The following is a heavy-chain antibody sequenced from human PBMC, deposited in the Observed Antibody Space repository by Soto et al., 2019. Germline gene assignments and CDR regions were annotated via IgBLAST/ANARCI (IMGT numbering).Heavy chain of an antibody. V-gene: IGHV3-7*05. D-gene: IGHD6-6*01. Sequence: HPGGSLRLSCAASGLTFSSDWMNWVRQAPGKGLEWVANIKEDGSEIYYVDSVKGRFTISRDNAKNSLYLQMNSLRAEDTAVYYCARGRYGSSPERYYYYGLDVWGQGTTVTVSS. CDR2: IKEDGSEI. CDR1: GLTFSSDW. J-gene: IGHJ6*02. CDR3: ARGRYGSSPERYYYYGLDV.